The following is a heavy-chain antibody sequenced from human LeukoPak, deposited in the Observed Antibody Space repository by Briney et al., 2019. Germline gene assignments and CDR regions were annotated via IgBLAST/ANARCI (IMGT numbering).Heavy chain of an antibody. Sequence: GASVKVSCKASGYTFTSYGISWVRQAPGQGLEWMGWISAYNGNTNYAQKLQGRVTMTTDTSTSTAYMELRSLRSDDTAVYYCARVSGWNDAWDQYEADVWGKGATVTVSS. CDR1: GYTFTSYG. J-gene: IGHJ6*04. CDR3: ARVSGWNDAWDQYEADV. D-gene: IGHD1-1*01. V-gene: IGHV1-18*01. CDR2: ISAYNGNT.